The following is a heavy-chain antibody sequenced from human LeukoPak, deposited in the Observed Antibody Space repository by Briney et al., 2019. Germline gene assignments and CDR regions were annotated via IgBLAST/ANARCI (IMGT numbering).Heavy chain of an antibody. J-gene: IGHJ4*02. CDR1: GGTFSSYA. D-gene: IGHD5-12*01. CDR3: ASQIVATIKTPFRY. V-gene: IGHV1-69*13. Sequence: GASVKVSCKASGGTFSSYAISWVRQAPGQGLEWMGGIIPIFGTANYAQKFQGRVTITADESTSTAYMELSSLRSEDTAVYYCASQIVATIKTPFRYWGQGTLVTVSS. CDR2: IIPIFGTA.